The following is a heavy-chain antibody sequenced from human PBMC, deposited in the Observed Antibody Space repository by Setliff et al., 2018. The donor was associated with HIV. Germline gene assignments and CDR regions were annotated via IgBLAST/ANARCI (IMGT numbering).Heavy chain of an antibody. Sequence: SETLSLTCSVSGGSISNFYWSWIRQPPGKGLEWVGHIYSTGDTNYNPSLKSRVTISVDTSKNHFSLKLSSVTAADTAVYYCARLSSGSDWYFDLWGRGTLVTVSS. V-gene: IGHV4-59*13. D-gene: IGHD3-22*01. CDR3: ARLSSGSDWYFDL. CDR1: GGSISNFY. CDR2: IYSTGDT. J-gene: IGHJ2*01.